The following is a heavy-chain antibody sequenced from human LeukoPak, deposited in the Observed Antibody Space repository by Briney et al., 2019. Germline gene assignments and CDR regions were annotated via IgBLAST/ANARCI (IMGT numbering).Heavy chain of an antibody. CDR2: IHYTGST. Sequence: SETLSLTCTVSGGSINSYYWSWIRQPPGKGLESIGYIHYTGSTNYNPSLKSRVTISVDTSKNQFSLKLSSVTAADTAIYYCARGGYYGSGNDFRFDPWGQGTLVTVSS. V-gene: IGHV4-59*01. CDR1: GGSINSYY. D-gene: IGHD3-10*01. J-gene: IGHJ5*02. CDR3: ARGGYYGSGNDFRFDP.